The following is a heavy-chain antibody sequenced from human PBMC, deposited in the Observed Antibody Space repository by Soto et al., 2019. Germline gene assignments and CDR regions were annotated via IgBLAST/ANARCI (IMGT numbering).Heavy chain of an antibody. D-gene: IGHD6-25*01. CDR3: AREGRLPLDY. Sequence: QVQLQESGPGLVKPSETLSLTCTVSGGSINYYYWNWIRQSPGKRLEWIGYIYYNGSTKYNPSLKSRVTMSPDTSQNQFSLNLNSVTAADTAVYYGAREGRLPLDYWGQGTLVTVSP. CDR2: IYYNGST. J-gene: IGHJ4*02. V-gene: IGHV4-4*08. CDR1: GGSINYYY.